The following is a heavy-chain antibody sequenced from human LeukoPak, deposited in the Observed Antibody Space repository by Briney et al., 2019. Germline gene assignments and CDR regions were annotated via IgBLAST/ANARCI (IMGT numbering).Heavy chain of an antibody. V-gene: IGHV3-20*04. CDR1: GFPFDYYG. CDR3: ARGRYDSSAHDTFDI. CDR2: INWNGNSI. D-gene: IGHD3-22*01. J-gene: IGHJ3*02. Sequence: GGSLRLSCSASGFPFDYYGMTWVRHARGRGLEWVSGINWNGNSIGYADSVKGRFTISRDNAKNSLYLQMNSLRAEDTALYYCARGRYDSSAHDTFDIWGQGTMVTVSS.